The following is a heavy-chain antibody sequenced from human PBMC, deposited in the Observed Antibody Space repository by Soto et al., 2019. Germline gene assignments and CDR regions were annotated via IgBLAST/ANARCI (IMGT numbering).Heavy chain of an antibody. CDR2: ISAYNGNT. CDR3: ARDLGGWEDY. D-gene: IGHD6-19*01. J-gene: IGHJ4*02. V-gene: IGHV1-18*01. Sequence: TSYGISWVRQAPGQGLEWMGWISAYNGNTYHAQKLQGRVTKTTDRSTSTAYMELRSLRSDDTAVYYCARDLGGWEDYWGQGTLVTVSS. CDR1: TSYG.